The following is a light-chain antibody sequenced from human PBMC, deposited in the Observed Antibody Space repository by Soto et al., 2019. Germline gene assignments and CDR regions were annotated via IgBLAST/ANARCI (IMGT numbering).Light chain of an antibody. Sequence: QSVLSQPPSVSGVPGQRITISCTGSSSNIGANYDVHWYRQVPGTAPKLLMSGDNNRPSGVADRFSGSKSGTSASLAITRLQAEDEADYYCQSYDSSLNRVFGTGTKLTVL. CDR1: SSNIGANYD. CDR2: GDN. V-gene: IGLV1-40*01. J-gene: IGLJ1*01. CDR3: QSYDSSLNRV.